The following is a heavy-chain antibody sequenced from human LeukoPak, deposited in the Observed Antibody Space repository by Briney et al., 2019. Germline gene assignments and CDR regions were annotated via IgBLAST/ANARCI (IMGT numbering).Heavy chain of an antibody. CDR1: GGSISSSSYF. Sequence: SETLSLTCTVSGGSISSSSYFWGWIRQPPGKGLEWIGTIYYSGSTYYNPSLKSRVTFSLDTSNNQFSLKLSSVTAADTAVYFCARHNPFRPFPDYWGQGTLVTVSS. J-gene: IGHJ4*02. D-gene: IGHD2/OR15-2a*01. V-gene: IGHV4-39*01. CDR3: ARHNPFRPFPDY. CDR2: IYYSGST.